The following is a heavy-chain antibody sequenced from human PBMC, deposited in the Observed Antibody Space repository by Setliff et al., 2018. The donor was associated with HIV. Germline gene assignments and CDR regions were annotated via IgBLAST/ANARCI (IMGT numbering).Heavy chain of an antibody. Sequence: GASVKVSCKTSRGTFSSYAVSWVRQGPGQGLEWMGGIIPIFGTAKYAQKFQGRVIITADESSTTAYMELSSLRSDDTAVYYCARDGLLEAGIRFDYWGQGTQVTVSS. V-gene: IGHV1-69*13. CDR2: IIPIFGTA. CDR3: ARDGLLEAGIRFDY. CDR1: RGTFSSYA. D-gene: IGHD6-19*01. J-gene: IGHJ4*02.